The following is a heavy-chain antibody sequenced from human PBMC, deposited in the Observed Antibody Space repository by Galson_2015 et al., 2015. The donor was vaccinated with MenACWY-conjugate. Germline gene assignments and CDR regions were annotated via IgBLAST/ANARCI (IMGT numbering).Heavy chain of an antibody. D-gene: IGHD3-22*01. CDR1: GFTFNNSW. Sequence: SLRLSCAASGFTFNNSWLTWVRQAPGTGLEWVAPIQQDGTETKNVDSVQGRFTVSSDNAKSSLYLPVNSLRAEDTAVYYCARKIYYYDTGDYGWFGPWGQGTPVTVSS. CDR3: ARKIYYYDTGDYGWFGP. V-gene: IGHV3-7*03. J-gene: IGHJ5*02. CDR2: IQQDGTET.